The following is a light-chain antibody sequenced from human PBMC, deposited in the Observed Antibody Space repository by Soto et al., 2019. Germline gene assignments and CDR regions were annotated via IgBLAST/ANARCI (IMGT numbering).Light chain of an antibody. J-gene: IGLJ2*01. CDR1: NSNIGSNT. CDR2: YDN. Sequence: QSVLTQPPSASGTPGQRVTISCSGSNSNIGSNTVNWYQQLPGTAPKLLIYYDNLRPSGVPDRISGSKSGTTASLTISGLQADDEAEYFCSSYTAGRTFVFGGGTKLTVL. V-gene: IGLV1-44*01. CDR3: SSYTAGRTFV.